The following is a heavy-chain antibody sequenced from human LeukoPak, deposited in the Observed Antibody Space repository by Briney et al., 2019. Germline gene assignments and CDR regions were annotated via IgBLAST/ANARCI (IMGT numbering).Heavy chain of an antibody. J-gene: IGHJ4*02. CDR1: GGSISSSSYY. Sequence: SETLSLTCTVSGGSISSSSYYWGWIRQPPGKGLEWIGSIYYSGSTYYNPSLKSRVTISVDTSKNQFSLKLSSVTAADTAVYYCASREDYYDSSGYDYWGQGTLVTVSS. CDR2: IYYSGST. D-gene: IGHD3-22*01. V-gene: IGHV4-39*01. CDR3: ASREDYYDSSGYDY.